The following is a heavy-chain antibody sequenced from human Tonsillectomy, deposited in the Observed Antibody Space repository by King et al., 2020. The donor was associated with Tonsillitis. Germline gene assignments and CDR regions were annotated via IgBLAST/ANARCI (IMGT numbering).Heavy chain of an antibody. CDR1: GFIFSTYG. CDR3: AKDSSPMGHNVDDY. Sequence: VQLVESGGGVVQPGGSLRLSCAASGFIFSTYGLHWVRQAPGKGLEWVAFIRFDGNDQYYAESVKGRFTVSRDNSKNTLYLQMNSLKAEDTAMYYCAKDSSPMGHNVDDYWGQGTLVTVSS. J-gene: IGHJ4*02. D-gene: IGHD1-14*01. CDR2: IRFDGNDQ. V-gene: IGHV3-30*02.